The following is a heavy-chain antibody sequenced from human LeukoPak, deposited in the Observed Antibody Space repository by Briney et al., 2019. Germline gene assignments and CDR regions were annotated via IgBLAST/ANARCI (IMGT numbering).Heavy chain of an antibody. J-gene: IGHJ6*02. V-gene: IGHV1-2*02. CDR2: INPISGGT. CDR3: ARVLVVPAAPTYYYYYGMDV. CDR1: GYTFTGYY. D-gene: IGHD2-2*01. Sequence: ASVKVSCKASGYTFTGYYIHWVRQAPGQGLEWMGWINPISGGTNYAQKFQGRVTMTRDTSISTAYMELGRLRSDDTAVYYCARVLVVPAAPTYYYYYGMDVWGQGTTVTVSS.